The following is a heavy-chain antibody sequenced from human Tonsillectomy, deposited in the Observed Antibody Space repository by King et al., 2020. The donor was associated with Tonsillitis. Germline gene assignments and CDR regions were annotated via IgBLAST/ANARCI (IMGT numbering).Heavy chain of an antibody. CDR3: ARLRPMTWNLDAFSI. D-gene: IGHD1-1*01. V-gene: IGHV4-39*07. CDR1: GGSISSSSYY. CDR2: IYYGGSN. J-gene: IGHJ3*02. Sequence: QLQESCPGLVKPSETLSLTCAVSGGSISSSSYYWGWIRQPPGKGLEWIGSIYYGGSNYYNPSLKSRVTISVDTYKNQFSLKLSSVTAADTAVFYCARLRPMTWNLDAFSISGHGTMCTVSS.